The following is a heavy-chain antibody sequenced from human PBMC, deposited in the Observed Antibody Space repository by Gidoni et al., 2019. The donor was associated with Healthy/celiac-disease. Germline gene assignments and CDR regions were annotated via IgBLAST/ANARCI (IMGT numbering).Heavy chain of an antibody. V-gene: IGHV5-10-1*01. D-gene: IGHD6-25*01. CDR3: ARFGASGGSFDY. CDR2: IDPSDSYT. J-gene: IGHJ4*02. Sequence: RIDPSDSYTNYSPSFQGHVTISADKSISTAYLQWSSLKASDTAMYYCARFGASGGSFDYWGQGTLVTVSS.